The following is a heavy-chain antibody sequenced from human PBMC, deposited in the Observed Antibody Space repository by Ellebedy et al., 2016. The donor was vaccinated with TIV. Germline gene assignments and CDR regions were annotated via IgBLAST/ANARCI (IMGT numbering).Heavy chain of an antibody. J-gene: IGHJ4*02. CDR1: GFTFSSYA. V-gene: IGHV3-23*01. Sequence: GESLKIPXAASGFTFSSYAMSWVRQAPGKGLEWVSAISGSGGSTYYADSVKGRFTISRDNSKNTLYLQMNSLRAEDTAVYYCAKGRVAVAEASLDYWGQGTLVTVSS. D-gene: IGHD6-19*01. CDR3: AKGRVAVAEASLDY. CDR2: ISGSGGST.